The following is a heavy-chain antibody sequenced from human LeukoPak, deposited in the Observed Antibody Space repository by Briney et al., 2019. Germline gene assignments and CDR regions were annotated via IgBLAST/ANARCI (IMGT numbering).Heavy chain of an antibody. CDR3: ARDFLDYYDSSGYLPRWFDP. CDR1: GYTFTSYA. Sequence: VKVSCKASGYTFTSYAMHWVRQAPGQRLEWMGWINAGNGNTKYSQKFQGRVTITRDTSASTAYMELSSLRSEDTAVYYCARDFLDYYDSSGYLPRWFDPWGQGTLVTVSS. CDR2: INAGNGNT. V-gene: IGHV1-3*01. J-gene: IGHJ5*02. D-gene: IGHD3-22*01.